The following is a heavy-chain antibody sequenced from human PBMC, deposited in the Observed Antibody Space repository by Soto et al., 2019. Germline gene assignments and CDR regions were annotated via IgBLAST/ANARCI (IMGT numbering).Heavy chain of an antibody. CDR3: AHRTTTVTWWFDL. CDR2: IYWDDDK. V-gene: IGHV2-5*02. CDR1: GFSLTTSGVG. D-gene: IGHD4-17*01. J-gene: IGHJ5*02. Sequence: QITLKESGPTLVKPTQTLTLTCTFSGFSLTTSGVGVGWIRQPPGKALEWLALIYWDDDKRYSPSLKSRLTITTYTSKNHVVLTITNADPADTDTSFCAHRTTTVTWWFDLWGQGTLLTVSS.